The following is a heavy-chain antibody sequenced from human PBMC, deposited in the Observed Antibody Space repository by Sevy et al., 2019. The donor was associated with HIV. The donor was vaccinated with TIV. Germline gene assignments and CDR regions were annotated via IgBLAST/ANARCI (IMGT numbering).Heavy chain of an antibody. CDR3: ATMVRGVMSGYYYYYGMDV. Sequence: ASVKVSCKVSGYTLTELSMHWVRQAPGKGLEWMGGFDPEDGETIYAQKFQGRVTMTEDTSTDTAYMELGSLGSEDTAVYYCATMVRGVMSGYYYYYGMDVWGQGTTVTVSS. J-gene: IGHJ6*02. CDR1: GYTLTELS. D-gene: IGHD3-10*01. V-gene: IGHV1-24*01. CDR2: FDPEDGET.